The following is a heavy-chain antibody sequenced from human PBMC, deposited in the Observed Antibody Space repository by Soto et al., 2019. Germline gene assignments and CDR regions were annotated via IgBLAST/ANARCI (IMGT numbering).Heavy chain of an antibody. CDR3: ARRRPPIFGVVRSYYYYGMDV. Sequence: ASVKVSCKASGYTFSNYGISWVRQAPGQGLEWMGWINVYNGNTKYAQKVQGRVTMTTDTSTSTVYMELSSLTSEGTAVYYCARRRPPIFGVVRSYYYYGMDVWGQGTTVTVSS. CDR1: GYTFSNYG. CDR2: INVYNGNT. V-gene: IGHV1-18*01. J-gene: IGHJ6*02. D-gene: IGHD3-3*01.